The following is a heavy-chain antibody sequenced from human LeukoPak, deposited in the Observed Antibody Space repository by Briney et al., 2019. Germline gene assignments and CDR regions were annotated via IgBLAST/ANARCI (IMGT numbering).Heavy chain of an antibody. Sequence: SVKVSCKVSGGTFSSYAISWVRQAPGQGLEWMGGIIPIFGTANYAQKFQGRVTITADKSTSTAYMELSSLRSEDTAVYYCARDGDGGAMDKYYWGQGTLVTVSS. V-gene: IGHV1-69*06. D-gene: IGHD3-16*01. CDR3: ARDGDGGAMDKYY. J-gene: IGHJ4*02. CDR2: IIPIFGTA. CDR1: GGTFSSYA.